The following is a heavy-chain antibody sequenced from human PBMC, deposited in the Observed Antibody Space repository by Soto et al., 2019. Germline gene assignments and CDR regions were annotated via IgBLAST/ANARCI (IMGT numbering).Heavy chain of an antibody. D-gene: IGHD2-15*01. CDR2: IYYSGST. J-gene: IGHJ4*02. CDR3: ASRDCSGGSCYFDY. CDR1: GGSISSGDYY. V-gene: IGHV4-30-4*01. Sequence: SETLSLTCTVSGGSISSGDYYWSWIRQPPGKGLEWIGYIYYSGSTYYNPSLKSRVTISVDTSKNQFSLKLSSVTAADTAVYYCASRDCSGGSCYFDYWGQGTLVTVSS.